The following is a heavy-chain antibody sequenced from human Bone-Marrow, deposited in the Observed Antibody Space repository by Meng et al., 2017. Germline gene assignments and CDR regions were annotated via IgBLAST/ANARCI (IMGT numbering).Heavy chain of an antibody. V-gene: IGHV3-64*01. CDR1: GFTFSSYA. D-gene: IGHD5-12*01. CDR3: ARDSDILATTHDAFDI. J-gene: IGHJ3*02. Sequence: GESLKISCAASGFTFSSYAMHWVRQAPGKGLEYVSAISSNGGSTYYANSVKGRFTISRDNSKNTLYLQMGSLRAEDMAVYYCARDSDILATTHDAFDIWGQGTMVTVSS. CDR2: ISSNGGST.